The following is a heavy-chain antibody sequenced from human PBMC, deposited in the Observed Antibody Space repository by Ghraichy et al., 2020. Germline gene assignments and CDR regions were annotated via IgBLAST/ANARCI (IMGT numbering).Heavy chain of an antibody. V-gene: IGHV3-21*01. Sequence: GGSLRLSCAASGFTFSSYSMNWVRQAPGKGLEWVSSISSSSSYIYYADSVKGRFTISRDNAKNSLYLQMNSLRAEDTAVYYCAISTTTTKINYFDYWGQGTLVTVSS. CDR3: AISTTTTKINYFDY. CDR1: GFTFSSYS. CDR2: ISSSSSYI. J-gene: IGHJ4*02. D-gene: IGHD4-11*01.